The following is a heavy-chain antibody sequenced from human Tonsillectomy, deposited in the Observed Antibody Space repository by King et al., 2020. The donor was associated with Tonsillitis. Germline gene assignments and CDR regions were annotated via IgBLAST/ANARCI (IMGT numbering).Heavy chain of an antibody. Sequence: QLVQSGAEVKKPGSSVKVSCKASGGTFSSYAISWVRQAPGQGLEWMGGIIPIFSIANYARKFQGRVTITADESTSTAYMELSSLRSEDTAVYYCARVIAAAGTGLYNWFDPWGQGTLVIVSS. J-gene: IGHJ5*02. D-gene: IGHD6-13*01. CDR3: ARVIAAAGTGLYNWFDP. CDR2: IIPIFSIA. CDR1: GGTFSSYA. V-gene: IGHV1-69*01.